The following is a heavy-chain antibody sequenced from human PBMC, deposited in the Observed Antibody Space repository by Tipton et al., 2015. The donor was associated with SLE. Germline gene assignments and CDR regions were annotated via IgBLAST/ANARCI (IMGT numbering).Heavy chain of an antibody. J-gene: IGHJ4*02. D-gene: IGHD3-3*01. CDR1: DGSISSSNW. CDR2: IYHSGST. CDR3: ARGGRFLEWLTY. V-gene: IGHV4-4*02. Sequence: TLSLTCSVSDGSISSSNWWSWVRQPPGKGLEWIGEIYHSGSTNYNPSLKSRVTISVDTSKNQFSLKLSSVTAADTAVYYCARGGRFLEWLTYWGQGTLVTVSS.